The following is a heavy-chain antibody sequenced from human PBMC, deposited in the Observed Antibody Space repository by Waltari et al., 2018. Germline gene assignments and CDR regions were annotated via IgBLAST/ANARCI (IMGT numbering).Heavy chain of an antibody. V-gene: IGHV4-59*01. CDR2: IYYSGST. J-gene: IGHJ3*02. CDR3: ARYSRLARNAFDI. Sequence: WIRQPPGKGLEWIGYIYYSGSTNYNPSLKSRVTISVDTSKNQFSLKLSSVTAADTAVYYCARYSRLARNAFDIWGQGTMVTVSS. D-gene: IGHD2-21*01.